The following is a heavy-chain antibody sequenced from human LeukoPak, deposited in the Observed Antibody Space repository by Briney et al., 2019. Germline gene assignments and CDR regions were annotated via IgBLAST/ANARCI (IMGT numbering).Heavy chain of an antibody. CDR2: ITPILGIA. V-gene: IGHV1-69*04. CDR3: ARDAPNWNDIVY. Sequence: SVKVSCKASGGTFSSYTISWVRQAPGQGLGWMGRITPILGIANYAQKFQGRVTITADKSTSTAYMELSSLRSEDTAVYYCARDAPNWNDIVYWGQGTLVTVPS. D-gene: IGHD1-20*01. J-gene: IGHJ4*02. CDR1: GGTFSSYT.